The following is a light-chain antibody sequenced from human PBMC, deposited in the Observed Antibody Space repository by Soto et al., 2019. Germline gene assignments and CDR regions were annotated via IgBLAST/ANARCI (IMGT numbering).Light chain of an antibody. V-gene: IGKV3-15*01. J-gene: IGKJ4*01. CDR3: QYLNSFPLS. Sequence: EIVMTQSPATLSVSPGDRATLSCRAGQPLNNNVAWYQHKPGQAPRLLIYGASTRATGISARFSGSGSGTEFTLTISSLQSEDVATYYCQYLNSFPLSFGGGTKVEIK. CDR1: QPLNNN. CDR2: GAS.